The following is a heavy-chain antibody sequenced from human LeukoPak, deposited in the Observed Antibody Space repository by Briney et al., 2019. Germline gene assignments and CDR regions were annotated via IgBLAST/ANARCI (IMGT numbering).Heavy chain of an antibody. CDR2: ISGNCGST. Sequence: PGGSLRLSCAACGFTFSSYAMSGVRQARGKGREGVSAISGNCGSTFYADAVKGRFTISRDNSKNTLYLQMNSLRAEDTAVYYCAAGYSSGWYVRYFDYWGQGTLVTVSS. J-gene: IGHJ4*02. V-gene: IGHV3-23*01. CDR1: GFTFSSYA. D-gene: IGHD6-19*01. CDR3: AAGYSSGWYVRYFDY.